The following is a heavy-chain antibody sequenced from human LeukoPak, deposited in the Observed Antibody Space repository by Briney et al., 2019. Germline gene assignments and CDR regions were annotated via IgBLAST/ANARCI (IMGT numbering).Heavy chain of an antibody. CDR3: AKDYEDTAGAGLDS. V-gene: IGHV3-30*18. Sequence: GGSLRLSCAATGFTFSHHGMHWVRQAPGKGLEWVAPISFDGSDHYYADSVKGRFTMSRDNSKNTVCLQMNSLRAEDTAVYYCAKDYEDTAGAGLDSWGQGSLVTVSS. D-gene: IGHD5-18*01. CDR1: GFTFSHHG. CDR2: ISFDGSDH. J-gene: IGHJ4*02.